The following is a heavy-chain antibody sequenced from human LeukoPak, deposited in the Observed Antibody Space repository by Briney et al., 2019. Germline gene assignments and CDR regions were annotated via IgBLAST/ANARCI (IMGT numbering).Heavy chain of an antibody. J-gene: IGHJ4*02. V-gene: IGHV4-59*06. CDR2: IYYSGST. Sequence: SETLSLTCTVSGGSISSYYWSWIRQHPGKGLEWIGYIYYSGSTYYNPSLKSRVTISVDTSKNQFSLKLSSVTAADTAVYYCARRSIKIATVFDYWGQGTLVTVSS. CDR1: GGSISSYY. CDR3: ARRSIKIATVFDY. D-gene: IGHD6-13*01.